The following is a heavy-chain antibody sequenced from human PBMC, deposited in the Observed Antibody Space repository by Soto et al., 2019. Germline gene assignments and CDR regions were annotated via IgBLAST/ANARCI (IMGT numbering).Heavy chain of an antibody. D-gene: IGHD3-10*01. CDR1: GYTFTGYY. Sequence: ASVKVSCKASGYTFTGYYMHWVRQAPGQGLEWMGWINPNSGGTNYAQKFQGRVTMTRDTSISTAYMELSRLRPDDTAVYYCARMYYYGSGRYYYGMDVWGQGTTVTVSS. CDR2: INPNSGGT. V-gene: IGHV1-2*02. CDR3: ARMYYYGSGRYYYGMDV. J-gene: IGHJ6*02.